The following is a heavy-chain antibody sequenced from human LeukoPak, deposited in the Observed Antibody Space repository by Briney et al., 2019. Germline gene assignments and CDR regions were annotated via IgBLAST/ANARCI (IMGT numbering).Heavy chain of an antibody. CDR2: ISGGSTTI. V-gene: IGHV3-48*01. CDR3: ARDSVPWSGYRGDAFDF. D-gene: IGHD3-3*01. J-gene: IGHJ3*01. CDR1: GFTFTAYN. Sequence: GGSLRLSCAASGFTFTAYNMNWVRQTPGKGLEWVSYISGGSTTIYYADSVKGRFTISRDNAKNSLYLQMISLRAEDTAVYYCARDSVPWSGYRGDAFDFWGQGTMVTVSS.